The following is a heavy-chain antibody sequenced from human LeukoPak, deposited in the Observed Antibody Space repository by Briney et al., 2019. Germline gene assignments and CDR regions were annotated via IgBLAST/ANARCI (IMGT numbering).Heavy chain of an antibody. CDR2: IYADGTT. Sequence: PGGSLRLSCAASGFTVSDNDIKWVRQAPGKGLEWVSLIYADGTTHYTDSVKGRFSISRDNSGNTVYLQMNSLRGEDTAVYICARRSVPGRPGYWGQGTLVTVSS. V-gene: IGHV3-66*04. CDR1: GFTVSDND. J-gene: IGHJ4*02. CDR3: ARRSVPGRPGY. D-gene: IGHD6-6*01.